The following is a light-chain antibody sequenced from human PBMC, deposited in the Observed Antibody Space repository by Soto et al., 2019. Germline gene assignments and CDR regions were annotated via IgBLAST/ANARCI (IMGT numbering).Light chain of an antibody. Sequence: NFMVTKAHSASESPGKTVTISCTRSSGNIASNFVQWYQQRPGSAPTILIFKNDQRPSVVPDRFSGSLDSSSNSASLIISGLNTEDEADYYCQSYDATSYVFGTGTKVTVL. CDR2: KND. J-gene: IGLJ1*01. V-gene: IGLV6-57*03. CDR3: QSYDATSYV. CDR1: SGNIASNF.